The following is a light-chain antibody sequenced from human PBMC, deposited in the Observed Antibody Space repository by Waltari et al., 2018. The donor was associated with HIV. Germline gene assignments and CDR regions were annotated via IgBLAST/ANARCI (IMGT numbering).Light chain of an antibody. Sequence: EIVMTQSPATLSVSPGERATLACRASQSVSSNLAWDQQNPGQAPRLLIYGASTRATCIPARFSGSGSGAEYTHTISSLQSEDFAVYCCQQYNNWWTFGQGTKVEIK. V-gene: IGKV3-15*01. CDR3: QQYNNWWT. J-gene: IGKJ1*01. CDR2: GAS. CDR1: QSVSSN.